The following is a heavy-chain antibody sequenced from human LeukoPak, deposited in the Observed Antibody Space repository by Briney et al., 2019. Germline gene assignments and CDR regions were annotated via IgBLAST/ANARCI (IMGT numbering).Heavy chain of an antibody. Sequence: GGSLRLPCAASGFSFSSYWMSWVRQAPGKGLEGVADIKQDGSEKYYVDSVKGRFTISRDNSKNTLYLQMNSLRAEDTAVYYCAKGAPRRGSAVAIPLPFDYWGQGTLVTVSS. CDR1: GFSFSSYW. V-gene: IGHV3-7*01. J-gene: IGHJ4*02. D-gene: IGHD6-19*01. CDR3: AKGAPRRGSAVAIPLPFDY. CDR2: IKQDGSEK.